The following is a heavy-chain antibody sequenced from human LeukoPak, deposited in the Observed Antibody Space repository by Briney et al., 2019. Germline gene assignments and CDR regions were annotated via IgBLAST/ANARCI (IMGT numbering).Heavy chain of an antibody. J-gene: IGHJ4*02. Sequence: GGSLRLSCAASGFRFNKDWMSWVRQAPGKGLEWVANIKQDGSEMYYVDSVEGRFTVSRDNAKNSLYLQMGSLRAEDTAVYYCARARTLAVTPAAMPYYFDYWGQGSLVTVSS. D-gene: IGHD2-2*01. CDR2: IKQDGSEM. CDR3: ARARTLAVTPAAMPYYFDY. V-gene: IGHV3-7*01. CDR1: GFRFNKDW.